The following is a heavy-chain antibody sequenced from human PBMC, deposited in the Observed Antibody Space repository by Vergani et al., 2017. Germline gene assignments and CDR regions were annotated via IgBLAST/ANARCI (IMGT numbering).Heavy chain of an antibody. CDR3: VHRLGYFDWDGAFDV. CDR2: VYWNDDE. Sequence: QITLRESGPTLVKPTQTLTLTCTFSGFSLTTGGEGVGWIRQPPGRALEWLAFVYWNDDERYSPSLKSRVTITKDTSKNEVILTMATMDPVDTATYYCVHRLGYFDWDGAFDVRGPGTMDTVSS. D-gene: IGHD3-9*01. V-gene: IGHV2-5*01. CDR1: GFSLTTGGEG. J-gene: IGHJ3*01.